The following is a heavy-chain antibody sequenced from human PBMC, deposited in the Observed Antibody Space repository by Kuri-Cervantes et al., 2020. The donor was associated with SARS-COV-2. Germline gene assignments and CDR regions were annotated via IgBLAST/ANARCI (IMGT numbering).Heavy chain of an antibody. V-gene: IGHV3-30*18. CDR2: ISYDGSNK. CDR1: GFTFSSYG. D-gene: IGHD4-23*01. J-gene: IGHJ4*02. Sequence: GESLKISCAASGFTFSSYGMHWVRQAPGKGLEWVAVISYDGSNKYYADSVKGRFTISRDNSKNTLYLQMNSLRAEDTAVYYCAKTTVVTPWYFDYWGQGTLVTVSS. CDR3: AKTTVVTPWYFDY.